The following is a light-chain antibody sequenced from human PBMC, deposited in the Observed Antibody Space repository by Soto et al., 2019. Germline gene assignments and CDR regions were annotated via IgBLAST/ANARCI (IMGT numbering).Light chain of an antibody. V-gene: IGKV3-20*01. Sequence: VALHTSPRTLSLSPGEQAPLSCRPSKSVTSTSLAWYQQKPGQAPRLLMYGASSRATGTPDRISGGGSGTDFTLTISRLEPEDFAVYYCQHYVTSSITFGQASRLEI. CDR1: KSVTSTS. CDR2: GAS. J-gene: IGKJ5*01. CDR3: QHYVTSSIT.